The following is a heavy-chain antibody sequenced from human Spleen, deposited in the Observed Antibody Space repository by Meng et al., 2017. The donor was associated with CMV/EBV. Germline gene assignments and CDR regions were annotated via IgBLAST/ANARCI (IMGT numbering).Heavy chain of an antibody. CDR3: ASPSSTSLGMGSVDY. CDR1: GFTFSSYA. V-gene: IGHV3-30-3*01. CDR2: ISYDGSNK. D-gene: IGHD2-2*01. Sequence: GGSLRLSCAASGFTFSSYAMHWVRQAPGKGLEWVAVISYDGSNKYYADSVKGRFTISRDNSKNTLYLQMNSLRAEDTAVYYCASPSSTSLGMGSVDYWGQGTLVTVSS. J-gene: IGHJ4*02.